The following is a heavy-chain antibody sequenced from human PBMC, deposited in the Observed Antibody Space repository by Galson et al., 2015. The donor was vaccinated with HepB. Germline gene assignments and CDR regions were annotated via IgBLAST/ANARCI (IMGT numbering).Heavy chain of an antibody. CDR1: GYSFTNYW. J-gene: IGHJ6*02. V-gene: IGHV5-10-1*01. CDR3: ARRERGYGDKVRGLDV. CDR2: IDPRDSYT. Sequence: QSGAEVKKPGESLRISCKGSGYSFTNYWITWVRRMPGKGLEWMGRIDPRDSYTNYSPSFQGHVTISTDKSITTAYLHWNSLTASDTAMYYCARRERGYGDKVRGLDVWGQGTTVTVSS. D-gene: IGHD4-17*01.